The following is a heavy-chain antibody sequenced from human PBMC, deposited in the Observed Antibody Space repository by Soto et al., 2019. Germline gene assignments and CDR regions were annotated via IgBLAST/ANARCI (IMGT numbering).Heavy chain of an antibody. Sequence: GGSLRLSCAASGFTFSSYGMHWVRQAPGKGLEWVAVISYDGSNKYYADSVKGRFTISRDNSKNTLYLQMNSLRAEDTAVYYCAKGKGPFYYGYCSGGSCYDVLLDFDYWGQGTLVTVSS. CDR3: AKGKGPFYYGYCSGGSCYDVLLDFDY. CDR1: GFTFSSYG. V-gene: IGHV3-30*18. J-gene: IGHJ4*02. CDR2: ISYDGSNK. D-gene: IGHD2-15*01.